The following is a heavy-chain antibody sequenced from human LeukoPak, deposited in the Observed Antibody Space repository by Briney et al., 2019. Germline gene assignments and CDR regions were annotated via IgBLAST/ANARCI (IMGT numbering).Heavy chain of an antibody. CDR2: IYHSGST. CDR3: ARVIDVAAAGYFDS. CDR1: GGSISSGGYY. J-gene: IGHJ4*02. Sequence: SETLSLTCTVPGGSISSGGYYWSWIRQPPGKGLEWIGYIYHSGSTYYNPSLKSRVTISVDTSKNQFSLKLSSVTAADTALYYCARVIDVAAAGYFDSWGQGTQVTVSS. D-gene: IGHD6-13*01. V-gene: IGHV4-30-2*01.